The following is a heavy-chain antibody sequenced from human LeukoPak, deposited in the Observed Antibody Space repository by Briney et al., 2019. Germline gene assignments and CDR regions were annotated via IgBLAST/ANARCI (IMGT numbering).Heavy chain of an antibody. J-gene: IGHJ4*02. CDR2: IYYSGST. V-gene: IGHV4-59*01. D-gene: IGHD1-20*01. Sequence: SETLSLTCTVSGSSISSYYWSWIRQPPGKGLEWIGYIYYSGSTNYNPSLKSRVTILVDTPKNQFSLKLSSVTAADTAVYYCARGNWFTFDYWGQGTLVTVSS. CDR1: GSSISSYY. CDR3: ARGNWFTFDY.